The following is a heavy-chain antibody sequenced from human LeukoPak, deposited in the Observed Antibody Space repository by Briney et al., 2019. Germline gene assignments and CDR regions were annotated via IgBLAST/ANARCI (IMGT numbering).Heavy chain of an antibody. CDR1: GGSINSYY. CDR2: IYPTGTT. V-gene: IGHV4-4*07. J-gene: IGHJ4*02. D-gene: IGHD3-10*01. CDR3: GRQGYTASYYFVDY. Sequence: SETLSLTCTVSGGSINSYYWGWVRQRAGQGLEWFGRIYPTGTTNYSPSFKSRLTMSLDTSKNQFSLKLRSVTAADTAVYYCGRQGYTASYYFVDYWSQGTLVTVSS.